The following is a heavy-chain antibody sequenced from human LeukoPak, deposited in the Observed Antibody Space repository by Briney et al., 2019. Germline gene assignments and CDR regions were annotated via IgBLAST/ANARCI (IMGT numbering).Heavy chain of an antibody. D-gene: IGHD3-22*01. CDR2: ISSSSSTI. CDR3: ARVFTPRGYYDSSGSNPFGY. Sequence: GGSLRLSCAASGFTFSSYSMNWVRQAPGKGLEWVSYISSSSSTIYYADSVKGRFTISRDNAKNSLYLQMNSLRAEDTAVYYCARVFTPRGYYDSSGSNPFGYWGQGTLVTVSS. CDR1: GFTFSSYS. J-gene: IGHJ4*02. V-gene: IGHV3-48*01.